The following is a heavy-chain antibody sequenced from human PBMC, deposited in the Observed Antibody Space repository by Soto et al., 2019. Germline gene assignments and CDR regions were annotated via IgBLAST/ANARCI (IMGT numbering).Heavy chain of an antibody. Sequence: EVQLLESGGGLVQPGGSLRLSCAASGFTFSSYAMNWVRQAPGKGLEWVSSISGSGGSTYYADSVKGRFTISRDNSKKMLYLQMNSLRAEDTAIYYCARSFMPSSIWWTYRHNTHFDSWGQGALVTVSS. CDR3: ARSFMPSSIWWTYRHNTHFDS. CDR1: GFTFSSYA. J-gene: IGHJ4*02. D-gene: IGHD3-16*02. V-gene: IGHV3-23*01. CDR2: ISGSGGST.